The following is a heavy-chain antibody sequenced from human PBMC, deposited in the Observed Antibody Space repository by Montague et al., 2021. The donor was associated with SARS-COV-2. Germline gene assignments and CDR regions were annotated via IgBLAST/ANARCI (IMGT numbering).Heavy chain of an antibody. D-gene: IGHD3-9*01. CDR1: GFSLSTSGMC. Sequence: PALAKPTQTLTLTCTFSGFSLSTSGMCVSWIRQPPGKALEWLALIDWDDDKYYSTFLKTRLTISKDTSKNQVVLTMTNMDPVDTATYYCARMVTIFSLGGYYYYYGMDVWGQGTTVTVSS. CDR3: ARMVTIFSLGGYYYYYGMDV. V-gene: IGHV2-70*01. J-gene: IGHJ6*02. CDR2: IDWDDDK.